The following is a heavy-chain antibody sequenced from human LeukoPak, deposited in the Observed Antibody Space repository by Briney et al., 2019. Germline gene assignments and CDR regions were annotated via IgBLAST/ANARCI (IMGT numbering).Heavy chain of an antibody. V-gene: IGHV1-18*01. J-gene: IGHJ6*02. D-gene: IGHD2-2*03. Sequence: ASVKVSCKASGYTFTSYGISWVRQAPGQGLEWMGWISAYNGNTNYAQKLQGRVTMTTDTSTSTAYMELRSLRSDDTAVYYCARDFGYCGSTSCRYYYYYGMDVWGQGTTVTVSS. CDR2: ISAYNGNT. CDR1: GYTFTSYG. CDR3: ARDFGYCGSTSCRYYYYYGMDV.